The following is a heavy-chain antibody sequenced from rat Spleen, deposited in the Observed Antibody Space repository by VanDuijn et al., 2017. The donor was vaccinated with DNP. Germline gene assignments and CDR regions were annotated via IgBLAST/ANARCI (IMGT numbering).Heavy chain of an antibody. Sequence: EVQLVESGGGLVQPGRSLKLSCAASGFTFSAYYMAWVRQAPAKGLEWVASISTGGGNTYYRDSVKGRFTISRDNAKNTQYLQMDSLRSEDTATYYCASWAPIAPLSTSNYWGQGVMVTVSS. CDR2: ISTGGGNT. CDR3: ASWAPIAPLSTSNY. J-gene: IGHJ2*01. V-gene: IGHV5S13*01. D-gene: IGHD1-2*01. CDR1: GFTFSAYY.